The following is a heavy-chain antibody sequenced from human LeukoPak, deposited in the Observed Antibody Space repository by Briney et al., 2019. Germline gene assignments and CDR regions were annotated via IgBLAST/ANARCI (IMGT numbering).Heavy chain of an antibody. V-gene: IGHV1-18*01. CDR3: ARDGYCSSTSCYPEGAFDI. CDR1: GYTFTSYG. CDR2: ISAYNGNT. D-gene: IGHD2-2*03. Sequence: ASVKVSCKASGYTFTSYGISWVRQAPGQGLEWMGWISAYNGNTNYAQKLQGRVTMTTDTSTSTAYMELRSLRSDDTAVYYCARDGYCSSTSCYPEGAFDIWGQGTMVTVSS. J-gene: IGHJ3*02.